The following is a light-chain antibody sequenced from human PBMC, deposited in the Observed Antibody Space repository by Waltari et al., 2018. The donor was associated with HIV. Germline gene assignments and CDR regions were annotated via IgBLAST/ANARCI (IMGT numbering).Light chain of an antibody. CDR1: HSNIGSNY. Sequence: QSALTQPPSASGTPGQRVTISCSGSHSNIGSNYVYWYQQFPGTAPKLLIFRVDQRPSGVPDRFSGSKSGTSASLAISGLRSEDEADYYCAAWDDSLRGPLFGTGTKVTVL. CDR2: RVD. J-gene: IGLJ1*01. CDR3: AAWDDSLRGPL. V-gene: IGLV1-47*01.